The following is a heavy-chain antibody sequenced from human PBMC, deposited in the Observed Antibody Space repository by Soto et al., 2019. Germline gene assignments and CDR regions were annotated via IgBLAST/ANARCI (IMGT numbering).Heavy chain of an antibody. Sequence: PSETLSLTCSFSGDSVTSHYLTWIRQSPEKGLEWIGYMHYTGFSHYNPSLKSRVTISVDTSKNQFSLKLSSVTAADTAVYYCARLHPDYGFDPWGQGTLVTVSS. J-gene: IGHJ5*02. D-gene: IGHD4-17*01. CDR3: ARLHPDYGFDP. V-gene: IGHV4-59*02. CDR1: GDSVTSHY. CDR2: MHYTGFS.